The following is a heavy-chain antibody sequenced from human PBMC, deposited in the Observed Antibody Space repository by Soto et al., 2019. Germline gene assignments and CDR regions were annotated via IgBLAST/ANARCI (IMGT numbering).Heavy chain of an antibody. CDR3: TRDVSVAERCYFAY. D-gene: IGHD6-19*01. J-gene: IGHJ4*02. Sequence: QVQLVQSGAEVKKRGSSVKVSCKASGGTFSSYAISWVRQAPGQGLEWMGGIIPIFGTANNAQKCQGRITITADKPTSTAYMELSSLRSEDMAGYYCTRDVSVAERCYFAYSGQGTLVSVCS. CDR2: IIPIFGTA. V-gene: IGHV1-69*06. CDR1: GGTFSSYA.